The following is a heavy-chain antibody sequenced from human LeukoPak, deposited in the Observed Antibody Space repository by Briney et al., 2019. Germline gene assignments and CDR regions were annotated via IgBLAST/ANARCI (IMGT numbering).Heavy chain of an antibody. CDR3: ARNQQYYYDSSGSD. J-gene: IGHJ4*02. V-gene: IGHV3-23*01. D-gene: IGHD3-22*01. Sequence: GGSLRLSCAASGFTFSSSAMSWVRQVPGKGLEWVSGISASGGSTYYADSVKGRFTISRDNSKNTLYLQMNSLRAEDTAVYYCARNQQYYYDSSGSDWGQGTLVTVSS. CDR1: GFTFSSSA. CDR2: ISASGGST.